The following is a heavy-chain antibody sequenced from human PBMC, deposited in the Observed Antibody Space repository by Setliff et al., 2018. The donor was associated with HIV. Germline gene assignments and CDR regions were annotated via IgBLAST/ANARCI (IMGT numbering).Heavy chain of an antibody. CDR2: IYYDGST. V-gene: IGHV4-59*08. D-gene: IGHD5-12*01. CDR3: ARRGYDFLGYFQH. J-gene: IGHJ1*01. Sequence: SETLSLTCTVSGGSISNYYWTWIRQPPGKGLECIGYIYYDGSTYYNPSLESRVTISVDTSENQFSLKLSSVTAGDTAVYYCARRGYDFLGYFQHWGHGTLVTVSS. CDR1: GGSISNYY.